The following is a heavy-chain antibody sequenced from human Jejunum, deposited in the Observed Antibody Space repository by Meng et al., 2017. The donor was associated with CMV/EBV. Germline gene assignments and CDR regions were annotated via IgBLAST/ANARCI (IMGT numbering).Heavy chain of an antibody. CDR3: GDFEAG. D-gene: IGHD3-3*01. CDR2: ISNIGSFK. Sequence: LSLSCAASGFTFSSYWIHWVRQAPGKGLVWVSSISNIGSFKACADSVKGRFTVSRDNAKNTAYLQMNSLTVEDAAVYYCGDFEAGWGQGTLVTVSS. CDR1: GFTFSSYW. V-gene: IGHV3-74*01. J-gene: IGHJ4*02.